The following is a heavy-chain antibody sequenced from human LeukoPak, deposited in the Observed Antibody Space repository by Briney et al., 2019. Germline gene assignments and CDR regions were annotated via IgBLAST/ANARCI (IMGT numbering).Heavy chain of an antibody. CDR2: IYYSGST. D-gene: IGHD3-22*01. CDR1: GGSISSYY. J-gene: IGHJ4*02. V-gene: IGHV4-39*01. Sequence: PSETLSLTCTVSGGSISSYYWGWIRQPPGKGLEWIGSIYYSGSTYYNPSLKSRVTISVDTSKNQFSLKLSSVTAADTAVYYCARKVLDYYDSSGYYSNRFDYWGQGTLVTVSS. CDR3: ARKVLDYYDSSGYYSNRFDY.